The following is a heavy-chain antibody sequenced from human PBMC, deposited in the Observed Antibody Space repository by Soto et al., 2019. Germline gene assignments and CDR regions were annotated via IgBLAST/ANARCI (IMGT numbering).Heavy chain of an antibody. V-gene: IGHV4-59*01. J-gene: IGHJ6*02. D-gene: IGHD3-10*01. CDR1: GGSISSYY. Sequence: SETLSLTCTVSGGSISSYYWSWIRQPPGKGLEWIGYIYYSGSTNYNPSLKSRVTISVDTSKNQFSLKLSSVTAADTAVYYCARVLLWFGEPLGNYYYGMDVWGQGTTVTSP. CDR3: ARVLLWFGEPLGNYYYGMDV. CDR2: IYYSGST.